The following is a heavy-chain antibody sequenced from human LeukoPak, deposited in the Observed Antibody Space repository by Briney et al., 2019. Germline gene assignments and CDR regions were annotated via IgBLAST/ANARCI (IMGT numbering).Heavy chain of an antibody. CDR1: GFPFSVYW. CDR3: ARAYSGYDLPTW. J-gene: IGHJ4*02. Sequence: GGSLRLSCAASGFPFSVYWMTWVRQAPGKGLEWVADISHDGTEFYADSVKGRFTISRDNAKNSLYLQMNSLRAEDTAVYYCARAYSGYDLPTWWGQGTLVTVSS. V-gene: IGHV3-7*01. CDR2: ISHDGTE. D-gene: IGHD5-12*01.